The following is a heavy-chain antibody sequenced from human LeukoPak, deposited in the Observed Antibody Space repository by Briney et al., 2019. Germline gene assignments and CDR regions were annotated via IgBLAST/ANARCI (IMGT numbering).Heavy chain of an antibody. CDR2: IWYDGSNK. V-gene: IGHV3-33*06. CDR1: GFTVSNYG. Sequence: GGTLRLSCAASGFTVSNYGMHWVRQAPGPGLERVAVIWYDGSNKYYADSVKGRFTISRDNSKNTLYLQMNSLRAEDTAVYYCAKDGGSGWYVGSDYWGQGTLVTVSS. CDR3: AKDGGSGWYVGSDY. D-gene: IGHD6-19*01. J-gene: IGHJ4*02.